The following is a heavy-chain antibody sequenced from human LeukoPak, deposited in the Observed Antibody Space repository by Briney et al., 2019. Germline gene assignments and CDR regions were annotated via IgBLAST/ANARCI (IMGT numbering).Heavy chain of an antibody. CDR2: IYYSGNT. CDR1: GGSFSTYY. D-gene: IGHD3-16*01. V-gene: IGHV4-59*01. CDR3: ARAVITFGGAVAKGFDC. J-gene: IGHJ4*02. Sequence: SETLSLTCTVSGGSFSTYYWSWIRQPPGRGLEWIGYIYYSGNTDYNPSFKSRATMSLDTSKNQFSLNLSSVTAADTAIYYCARAVITFGGAVAKGFDCWGQGTLVTVSS.